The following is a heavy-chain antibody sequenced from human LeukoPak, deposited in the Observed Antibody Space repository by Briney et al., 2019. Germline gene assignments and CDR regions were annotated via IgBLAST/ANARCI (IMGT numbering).Heavy chain of an antibody. D-gene: IGHD6-19*01. Sequence: PSETLSLTCAVYGGSFSGYYWSWIRQPPGKGLEWIGEINHSGSTNYNPSLKSRVTTSVDTSKNQFSLKLSSVTAADTAVYYCAREFIAVAGLYYFDYWGQGTLVTVSS. J-gene: IGHJ4*02. CDR1: GGSFSGYY. V-gene: IGHV4-34*01. CDR3: AREFIAVAGLYYFDY. CDR2: INHSGST.